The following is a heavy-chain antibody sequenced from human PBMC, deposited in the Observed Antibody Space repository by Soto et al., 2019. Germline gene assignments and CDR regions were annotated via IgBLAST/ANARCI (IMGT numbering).Heavy chain of an antibody. D-gene: IGHD3-3*01. V-gene: IGHV4-30-4*08. CDR2: IYYSGSGST. CDR3: ARGGPAFGVVTSVVY. J-gene: IGHJ4*02. Sequence: SETLSLTCTVSGGSISSGVYYWSWIRQHPGKGLEWIGYIYYSGSGSTYYNPSLKSRVTISVDTSKNQFSLKLSSVTAADTAVYYCARGGPAFGVVTSVVYWGQGTLVTVSS. CDR1: GGSISSGVYY.